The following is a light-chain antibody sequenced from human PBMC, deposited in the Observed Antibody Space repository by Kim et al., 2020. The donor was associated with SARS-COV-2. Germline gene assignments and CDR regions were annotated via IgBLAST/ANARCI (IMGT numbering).Light chain of an antibody. CDR3: SSYTNISTYV. J-gene: IGLJ1*01. CDR1: SSDVGGYNY. V-gene: IGLV2-14*01. CDR2: DVS. Sequence: LTQPASVSGSPGQSITISCTGTSSDVGGYNYVSWYQQHPGKAPKLMIYDVSKRPSGVSNRSSGSKSGNTASLTISGLQAEDEADYYCSSYTNISTYVFGTGAKVSVL.